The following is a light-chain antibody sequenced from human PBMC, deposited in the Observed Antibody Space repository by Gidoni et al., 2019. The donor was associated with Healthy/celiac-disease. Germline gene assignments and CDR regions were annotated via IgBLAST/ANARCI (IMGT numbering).Light chain of an antibody. CDR3: QQYDNLPLIFT. J-gene: IGKJ3*01. V-gene: IGKV1-33*01. CDR1: QDIFTY. CDR2: DAS. Sequence: DIQITPSPSSLSADVGDRVTTTCQASQDIFTYLNWYQQKPGKAPKLLIYDASNLETGVPSRFSGSGSGTDLTSTISSLQPEDIATYYCQQYDNLPLIFTFGPGTKVDIK.